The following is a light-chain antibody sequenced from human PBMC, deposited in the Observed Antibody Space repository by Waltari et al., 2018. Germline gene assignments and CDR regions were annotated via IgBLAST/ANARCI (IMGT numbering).Light chain of an antibody. CDR3: QQYQHYPLT. Sequence: DIQMTQSPSTLSASVGDRVTIPCRASQSINNWLAWYQQKPGKAPKVLMYKASSLESGVPSRFSGSGSGTEFTLTISSLQPDDFATYYCQQYQHYPLTFGQGTKVEIK. CDR1: QSINNW. V-gene: IGKV1-5*03. CDR2: KAS. J-gene: IGKJ1*01.